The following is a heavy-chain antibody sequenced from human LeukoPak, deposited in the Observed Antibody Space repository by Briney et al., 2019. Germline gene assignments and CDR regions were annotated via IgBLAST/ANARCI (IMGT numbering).Heavy chain of an antibody. Sequence: GASVKVSCKASGYTFTSYYMHWVRQAPGQGLEWMGIINPSGGSTSYAQKFQGRVTMTRDMSTSTVYMELSSLRSEDTAVYYCARGDYGGKSEAAFDYWGQGTLVTVSS. CDR3: ARGDYGGKSEAAFDY. D-gene: IGHD4-23*01. V-gene: IGHV1-46*01. CDR2: INPSGGST. J-gene: IGHJ4*02. CDR1: GYTFTSYY.